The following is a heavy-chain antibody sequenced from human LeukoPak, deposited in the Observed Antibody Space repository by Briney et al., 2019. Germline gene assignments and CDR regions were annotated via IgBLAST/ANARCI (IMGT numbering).Heavy chain of an antibody. Sequence: GSLRLSCAASGFTFSSYAMSWVRQAPGKGLEWVSGLSASGGLTYYSDSVKGRFTISRDSSKNTLYLQMNSLRADDTAVYYCAKGGSSYSEMDYWGQGTLVTVSS. D-gene: IGHD4-11*01. CDR3: AKGGSSYSEMDY. CDR2: LSASGGLT. V-gene: IGHV3-23*01. CDR1: GFTFSSYA. J-gene: IGHJ4*02.